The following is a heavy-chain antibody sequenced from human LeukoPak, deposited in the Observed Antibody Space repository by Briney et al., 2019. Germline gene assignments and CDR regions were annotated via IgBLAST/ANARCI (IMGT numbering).Heavy chain of an antibody. D-gene: IGHD4-23*01. CDR3: ARVPDYGGNLFDY. J-gene: IGHJ4*02. Sequence: GGSLRLSCAASGFTFSSYAMSWVRQAPGKGLEWVSAISGSGGSTYYADSVKGRFTISRDNSKNTLYLQMNSLRAGDTAVYYCARVPDYGGNLFDYWGQGTLVTVSS. CDR1: GFTFSSYA. V-gene: IGHV3-23*01. CDR2: ISGSGGST.